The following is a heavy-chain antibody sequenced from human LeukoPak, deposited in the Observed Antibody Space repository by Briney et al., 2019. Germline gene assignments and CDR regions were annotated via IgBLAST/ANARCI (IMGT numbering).Heavy chain of an antibody. V-gene: IGHV4-34*01. CDR2: INDSGRT. J-gene: IGHJ6*03. CDR1: GGSFSNYY. D-gene: IGHD1-7*01. CDR3: ARRWNYGRNYYIDV. Sequence: SETLSLTCAVYGGSFSNYYWSWIRQPPGRGLEWIGEINDSGRTNYNPSLMSRVTVSVDTSKNQFSLRLTSVTATDTAVYYCARRWNYGRNYYIDVWGNGATVSVS.